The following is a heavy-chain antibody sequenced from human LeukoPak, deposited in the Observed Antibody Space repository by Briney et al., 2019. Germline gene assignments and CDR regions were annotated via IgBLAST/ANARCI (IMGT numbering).Heavy chain of an antibody. CDR1: GYTFTNYG. Sequence: GASVKVSCEASGYTFTNYGISWVRQAPGQGLEWMGWISAYNGNTNYAQKLQGRVTMTTDTSTSTAYMELRSLRSDDTAVYYCARDHYYYASSGYYGYWGQGTLVTVSS. V-gene: IGHV1-18*01. CDR3: ARDHYYYASSGYYGY. CDR2: ISAYNGNT. D-gene: IGHD3-22*01. J-gene: IGHJ4*02.